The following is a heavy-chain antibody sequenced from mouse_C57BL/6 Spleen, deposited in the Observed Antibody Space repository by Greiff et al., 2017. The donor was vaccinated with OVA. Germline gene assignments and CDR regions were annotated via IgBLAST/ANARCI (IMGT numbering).Heavy chain of an antibody. CDR3: ARETTVVATPSYWYFDV. CDR1: GYTFTSYW. V-gene: IGHV1-53*01. J-gene: IGHJ1*03. D-gene: IGHD1-1*01. Sequence: QVQLKQPGTELVKPGASVKLSCKASGYTFTSYWMHWVKQRPGQGLEWIGNINPSNGGTNYNEKFKSKATLTVDKSSSTAYMQLSSLTSEDSAVYYCARETTVVATPSYWYFDVWGTGTTVTVSS. CDR2: INPSNGGT.